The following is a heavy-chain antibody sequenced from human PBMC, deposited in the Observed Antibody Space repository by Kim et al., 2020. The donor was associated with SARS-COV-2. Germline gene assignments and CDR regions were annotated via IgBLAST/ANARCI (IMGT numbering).Heavy chain of an antibody. CDR1: GFTFSSYE. J-gene: IGHJ4*02. CDR2: ISSSGSTI. D-gene: IGHD1-1*01. V-gene: IGHV3-48*03. CDR3: ARDYRTTPLDY. Sequence: GGSLRLSCAASGFTFSSYEMNWVRQAPGKGLEWVSYISSSGSTIYYADSVKGRFTISRDNAKNSLYLQMNSLRAEDTAVYYCARDYRTTPLDYWGQGTLVTVSS.